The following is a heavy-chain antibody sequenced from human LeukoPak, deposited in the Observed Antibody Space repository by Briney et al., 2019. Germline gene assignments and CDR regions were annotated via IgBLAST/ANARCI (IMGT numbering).Heavy chain of an antibody. CDR1: GFTFDDYA. J-gene: IGHJ4*02. Sequence: GGSLRLSCAASGFTFDDYAMHWVRQAPGKGLEWVSGISWNSGSIGYADSVKGRFTISRDNAKNSLYLQMNSLRAEDTAVYYCARVTYYYGSGSYSYFDYWGQGTLVTVSS. D-gene: IGHD3-10*01. CDR2: ISWNSGSI. CDR3: ARVTYYYGSGSYSYFDY. V-gene: IGHV3-9*01.